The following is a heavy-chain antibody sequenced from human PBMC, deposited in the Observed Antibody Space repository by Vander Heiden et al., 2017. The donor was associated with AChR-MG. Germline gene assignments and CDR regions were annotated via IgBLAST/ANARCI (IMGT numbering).Heavy chain of an antibody. D-gene: IGHD2-15*01. Sequence: QVQLVQSGAEVKKPGASVKVSCKASGYTFTSYYMHWVRQAPGQGLEWMGIINPSGGSTSYAQKFQGRVTMTRDTSTSTVYMELSSLRSEDTAVYYCASQYCSGGSCYPFDYWGQGTLVTVSS. V-gene: IGHV1-46*01. CDR2: INPSGGST. J-gene: IGHJ4*02. CDR3: ASQYCSGGSCYPFDY. CDR1: GYTFTSYY.